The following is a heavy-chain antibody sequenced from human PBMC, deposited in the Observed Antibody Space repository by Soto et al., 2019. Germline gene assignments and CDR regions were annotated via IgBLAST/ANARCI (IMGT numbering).Heavy chain of an antibody. J-gene: IGHJ3*02. Sequence: GGSMRLSCAASGFTFSSYAMSWVRQAPGKGLEWVSAISGSGGSTYYADSVKGRFTISRDNSKNTLYLQMNSLRAEDTAVYYCAKGNVVVVAAGDAFDIWGQGTMVTVSS. CDR3: AKGNVVVVAAGDAFDI. V-gene: IGHV3-23*01. CDR2: ISGSGGST. CDR1: GFTFSSYA. D-gene: IGHD2-15*01.